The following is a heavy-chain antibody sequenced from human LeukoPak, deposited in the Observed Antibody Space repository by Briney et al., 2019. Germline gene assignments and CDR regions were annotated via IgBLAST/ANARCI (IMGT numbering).Heavy chain of an antibody. V-gene: IGHV3-21*01. CDR1: GFTFSSYS. D-gene: IGHD3/OR15-3a*01. J-gene: IGHJ4*02. CDR3: ARARLDFRTGYAYGPFDY. Sequence: PGGSLRLSCAASGFTFSSYSMNWVRQAPGKGLEWVSSISSSSSYIYYADSVKGRFTISRDNAKNSLFLQMNSLRAEDTAVYYCARARLDFRTGYAYGPFDYWGQGTLVTVSS. CDR2: ISSSSSYI.